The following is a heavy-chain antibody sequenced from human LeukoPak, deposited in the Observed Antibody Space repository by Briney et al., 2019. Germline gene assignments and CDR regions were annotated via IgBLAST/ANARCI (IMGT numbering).Heavy chain of an antibody. V-gene: IGHV4-38-2*02. J-gene: IGHJ4*02. CDR2: GFQSGST. CDR3: ARDG. CDR1: GYSISTGYY. Sequence: PSETLSLTCTVSGYSISTGYYWGWIRQTPGKGLERIASGFQSGSTCYNPSLESRVSMSVDMSKNQFSLKLKSVTAADPAVYSCARDGWGQGTLVTVSS.